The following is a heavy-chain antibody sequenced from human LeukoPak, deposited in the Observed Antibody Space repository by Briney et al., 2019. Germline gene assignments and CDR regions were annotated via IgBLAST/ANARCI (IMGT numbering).Heavy chain of an antibody. CDR2: IRSKANSYAT. CDR1: GFTFSGSA. J-gene: IGHJ4*02. V-gene: IGHV3-73*01. D-gene: IGHD3-9*01. Sequence: PGGSLRLSCAASGFTFSGSAMHWVRQASGKGLEWVGRIRSKANSYATAYAASVKGRFTISRDDSKNTAYLQMNSLKTEDTAVYYCTRPAYDILTGLDYWGQGTLVSVSS. CDR3: TRPAYDILTGLDY.